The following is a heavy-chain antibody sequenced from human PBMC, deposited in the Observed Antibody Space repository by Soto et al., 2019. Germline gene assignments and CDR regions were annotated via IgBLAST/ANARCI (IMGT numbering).Heavy chain of an antibody. V-gene: IGHV3-7*01. CDR2: IQQDGSEK. J-gene: IGHJ4*02. CDR3: AREPAIQVDY. Sequence: EVQLVESGGGLVQPGGSLRLSCAASGFTFSSYWMSWVRQAPGKGLEWVANIQQDGSEKNYVDSVKGRFTISRDNAKNSLYRQMNSLGAEDTAVYYCAREPAIQVDYWGQGILVTVSS. CDR1: GFTFSSYW.